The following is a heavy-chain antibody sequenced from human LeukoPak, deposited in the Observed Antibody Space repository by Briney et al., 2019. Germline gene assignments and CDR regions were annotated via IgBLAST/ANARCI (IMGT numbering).Heavy chain of an antibody. D-gene: IGHD3-16*01. CDR2: IYDSGTT. CDR1: GFTVSSNY. J-gene: IGHJ4*02. CDR3: ASHWGDY. V-gene: IGHV3-53*01. Sequence: GGSLRLSCAASGFTVSSNYMSWVRQAPGKGLEWVSIIYDSGTTHYADSVKGRFTISRDNLKNTLYLQMNSLRAEDTAVYCCASHWGDYWGQGTLVTVSS.